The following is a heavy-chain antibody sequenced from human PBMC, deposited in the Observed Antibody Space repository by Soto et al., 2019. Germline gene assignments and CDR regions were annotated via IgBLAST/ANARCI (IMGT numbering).Heavy chain of an antibody. J-gene: IGHJ4*02. V-gene: IGHV3-23*01. D-gene: IGHD3-16*02. CDR1: GFRFITRA. CDR3: AKSDGYDYVWGSYRYLAFDY. Sequence: TGGSLRLSCAASGFRFITRAIIFFRHSPFKWLEWVASIRPGGDSTYYADSVKGRFAVSRDNSNVTLYLQMNSLRAEDTAVYYCAKSDGYDYVWGSYRYLAFDYWGQGTLVTVSS. CDR2: IRPGGDST.